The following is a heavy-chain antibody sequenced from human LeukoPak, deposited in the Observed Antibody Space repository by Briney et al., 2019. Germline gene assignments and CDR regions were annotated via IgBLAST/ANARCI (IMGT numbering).Heavy chain of an antibody. CDR1: GGSFSGYY. D-gene: IGHD5-18*01. J-gene: IGHJ4*02. CDR3: AIGAKARGYSYGYAALDY. V-gene: IGHV4-34*01. Sequence: SETLSLTCAVYGGSFSGYYWSWIRQPPGKGLEWIGEINHSGSTNYNPSLKSRVTISVDTSKNQFSLKLSSVAAADTAVYYCAIGAKARGYSYGYAALDYWGQGTLVTVSS. CDR2: INHSGST.